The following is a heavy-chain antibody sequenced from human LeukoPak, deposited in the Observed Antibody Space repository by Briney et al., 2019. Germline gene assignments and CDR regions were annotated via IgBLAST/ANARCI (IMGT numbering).Heavy chain of an antibody. Sequence: GASVKVSRKASGYAFTSYDINWVRQATGQRLEWMGWMYPNSGNTGYPQKLQGRVTMTRNTSISTAYMELSSLKLEDTAVYYCARGFHCSGGSCYSDYYYYMDVWGKGTTVTIAS. CDR2: MYPNSGNT. D-gene: IGHD2-15*01. J-gene: IGHJ6*03. V-gene: IGHV1-8*01. CDR1: GYAFTSYD. CDR3: ARGFHCSGGSCYSDYYYYMDV.